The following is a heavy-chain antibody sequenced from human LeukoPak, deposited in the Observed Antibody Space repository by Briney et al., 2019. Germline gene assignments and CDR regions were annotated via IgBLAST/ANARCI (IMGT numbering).Heavy chain of an antibody. J-gene: IGHJ4*02. D-gene: IGHD3-9*01. CDR2: MSSSGSTI. CDR3: AKDESALTNTIFDY. Sequence: GGSLRLSCAASGFTFNDYYMSWIRQAPGKGLEWVSYMSSSGSTIYYADSVKGRFTISRDNAKNSLYLQMNSLRAEDTAVYYCAKDESALTNTIFDYWGQGTLVTVSS. CDR1: GFTFNDYY. V-gene: IGHV3-11*01.